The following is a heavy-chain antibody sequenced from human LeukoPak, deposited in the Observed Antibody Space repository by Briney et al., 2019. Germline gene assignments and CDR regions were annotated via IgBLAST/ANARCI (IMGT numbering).Heavy chain of an antibody. Sequence: PPETLSLTCTLPGGSISSYYWSWIRQPAGKGLEWMGRIHISGSTNYTPSLKSRVTMSVDTSKNQYSLRLSYVTAADTAMYYCARESGYSWFDPWGQGTLVTVSS. V-gene: IGHV4-4*07. D-gene: IGHD6-13*01. CDR1: GGSISSYY. CDR3: ARESGYSWFDP. CDR2: IHISGST. J-gene: IGHJ5*02.